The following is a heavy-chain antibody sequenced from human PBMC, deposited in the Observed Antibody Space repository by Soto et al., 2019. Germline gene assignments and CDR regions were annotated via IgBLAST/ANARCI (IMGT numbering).Heavy chain of an antibody. Sequence: GGSLRLSCAASGFTFSTYSMNWVRQAPGKGLERVSYISGGSKTKYYADSVKGRFAMSRDTSENTLYLQMNSLGAEDTAAYYCAPHVSCSGGSCQYDAFAIRGQGTMVTVSS. CDR2: ISGGSKTK. CDR1: GFTFSTYS. D-gene: IGHD2-15*01. J-gene: IGHJ3*02. V-gene: IGHV3-48*01. CDR3: APHVSCSGGSCQYDAFAI.